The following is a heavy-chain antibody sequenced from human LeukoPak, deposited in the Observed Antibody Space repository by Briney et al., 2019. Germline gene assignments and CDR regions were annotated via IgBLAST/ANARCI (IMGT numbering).Heavy chain of an antibody. V-gene: IGHV3-23*01. CDR2: ISGSGGST. Sequence: GGSLRLSCAASGFTFSSYAMSWVRQAPGKGLEWVSNISGSGGSTYYADSVKGRFTISRDNSKNTLYLQMNSLRAEDTAVYYCAKGGGVHSHSDWGQGTLVTVSS. D-gene: IGHD2-15*01. CDR1: GFTFSSYA. CDR3: AKGGGVHSHSD. J-gene: IGHJ4*02.